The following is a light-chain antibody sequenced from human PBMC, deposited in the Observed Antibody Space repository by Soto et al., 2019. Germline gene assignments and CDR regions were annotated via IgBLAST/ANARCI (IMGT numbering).Light chain of an antibody. CDR3: QQYNNWPPIT. Sequence: DIQMTQSPSTLSASVGDRFTITCRASQSISSWLAWYQQKPGKAPKLLIYKASSLESGVPSRFSGSGSGTEFTLTISSLQPDDFAVYYCQQYNNWPPITFGQGTRLEIK. CDR1: QSISSW. CDR2: KAS. V-gene: IGKV1-5*03. J-gene: IGKJ5*01.